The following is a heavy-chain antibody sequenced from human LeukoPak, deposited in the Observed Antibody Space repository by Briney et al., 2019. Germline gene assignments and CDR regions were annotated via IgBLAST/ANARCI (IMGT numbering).Heavy chain of an antibody. CDR1: GFTFSTYA. V-gene: IGHV3-23*01. Sequence: GGSLRLSCAASGFTFSTYAMSWVRQAPGKGLEWVSGISASGGSTYYADSVKGRFTISRDNSKNTLYLQMNSLRAEDTAVYYCAKVRQGRGYSGYDFYYYGMDVWGQGTTVTVSS. J-gene: IGHJ6*02. D-gene: IGHD5-12*01. CDR2: ISASGGST. CDR3: AKVRQGRGYSGYDFYYYGMDV.